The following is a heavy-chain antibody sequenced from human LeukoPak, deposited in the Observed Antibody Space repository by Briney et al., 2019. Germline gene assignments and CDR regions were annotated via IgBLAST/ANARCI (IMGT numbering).Heavy chain of an antibody. D-gene: IGHD3-3*01. CDR2: ISGSGGST. V-gene: IGHV3-23*01. J-gene: IGHJ4*02. CDR3: AKDYDFWSGYYTFDY. CDR1: GFTFSSYA. Sequence: GGSLRLSCAASGFTFSSYAMSWVRQAPGKGLGWVSAISGSGGSTYYADSVKGRFTISRDNSKNTLYLQMNSLRAEDTAVYYCAKDYDFWSGYYTFDYWGQGTLVTVSS.